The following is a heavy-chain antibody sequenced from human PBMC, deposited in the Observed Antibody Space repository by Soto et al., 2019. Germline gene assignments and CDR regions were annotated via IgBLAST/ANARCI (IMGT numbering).Heavy chain of an antibody. J-gene: IGHJ4*02. CDR1: CGSFSGYY. Sequence: QVQLQQWGAGLLKPSETLSLTCAVYCGSFSGYYWSWIRQPPGKGLEWIGEINHSGSTNYNPSLRSRVTMSVDTSKNPFALKLSSVTAADTAVYYWARTSRFDCWGQGTLVTVSS. V-gene: IGHV4-34*01. CDR2: INHSGST. CDR3: ARTSRFDC. D-gene: IGHD6-6*01.